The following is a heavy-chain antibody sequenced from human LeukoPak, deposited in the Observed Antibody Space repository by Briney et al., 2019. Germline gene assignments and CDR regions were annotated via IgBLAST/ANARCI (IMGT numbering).Heavy chain of an antibody. V-gene: IGHV3-7*04. D-gene: IGHD2-2*01. Sequence: PGESLRLSCAVSRFTFSNYWMSWVRQAPGKGLEWVANIKQDGSEKYYVDSVKGRFTISRDNAKNSLYLQMNSLRAEDRAVYYCARDRCSSTSCFIDYWGQGTLVTVSS. CDR1: RFTFSNYW. CDR3: ARDRCSSTSCFIDY. J-gene: IGHJ4*02. CDR2: IKQDGSEK.